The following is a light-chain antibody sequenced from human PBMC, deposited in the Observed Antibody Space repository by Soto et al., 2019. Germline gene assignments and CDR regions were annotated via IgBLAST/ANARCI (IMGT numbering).Light chain of an antibody. Sequence: DIQMTQSPSSLSASVGDRVTITCQASQDISTFLNWYHHRPGKAPKLLIYDASNLQSGVPVRFTAGGVGTDFTFTISSLQPEDVGTYYCQQYDTLSYNFGQGTKLEI. CDR3: QQYDTLSYN. J-gene: IGKJ2*01. CDR2: DAS. V-gene: IGKV1-33*01. CDR1: QDISTF.